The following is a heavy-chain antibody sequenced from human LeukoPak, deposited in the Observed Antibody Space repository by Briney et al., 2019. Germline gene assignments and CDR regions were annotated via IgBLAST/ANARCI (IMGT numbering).Heavy chain of an antibody. CDR2: IKSKTDGGTT. J-gene: IGHJ4*02. CDR3: TTTSDYGDHKR. Sequence: GGSLRLSCAASEFTFSNAWMSWVRQAPGKGLEWVGRIKSKTDGGTTDYAAPVKGRFTISRDDSKNTLYLQMNSLKTEDTAVYYCTTTSDYGDHKRWGQGTLVTVSS. V-gene: IGHV3-15*01. CDR1: EFTFSNAW. D-gene: IGHD4-17*01.